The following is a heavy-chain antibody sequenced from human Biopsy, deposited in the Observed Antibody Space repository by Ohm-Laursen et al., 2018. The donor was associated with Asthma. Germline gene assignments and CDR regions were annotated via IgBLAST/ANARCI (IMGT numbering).Heavy chain of an antibody. Sequence: SLRLSCAASGFTFSSYSMNWVRQAPGKGLEWVSSISSSSSYIYYADSVKGRFTISRDNAKNSLYLQMNGLRAEDTAVYYCARVWQLATLDYWGQGTLVTVSS. CDR2: ISSSSSYI. V-gene: IGHV3-21*01. CDR3: ARVWQLATLDY. J-gene: IGHJ4*02. D-gene: IGHD6-13*01. CDR1: GFTFSSYS.